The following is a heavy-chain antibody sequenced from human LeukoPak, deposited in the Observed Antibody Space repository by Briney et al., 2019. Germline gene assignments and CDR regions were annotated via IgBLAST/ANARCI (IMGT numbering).Heavy chain of an antibody. CDR3: ARWSGGSDWLYHYGMDV. CDR1: GYTFNNYG. CDR2: ISGYNGYT. Sequence: GASAKVSCKTSGYTFNNYGISWVRQAPGQGLEWMGWISGYNGYTNSAQQFQGRVTLTMDTSTSTVYMELRSLRSDDTAVYYCARWSGGSDWLYHYGMDVWGQGTTVTVSS. D-gene: IGHD6-19*01. V-gene: IGHV1-18*01. J-gene: IGHJ6*02.